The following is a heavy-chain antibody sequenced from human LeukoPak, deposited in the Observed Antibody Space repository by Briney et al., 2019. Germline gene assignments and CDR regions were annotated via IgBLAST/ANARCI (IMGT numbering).Heavy chain of an antibody. J-gene: IGHJ4*02. CDR3: AKDYSNGWYYFDS. CDR2: INWSSSRI. Sequence: GGSLTLSCAASGFTFDNYAMHWVRQAPGKGLEWVSGINWSSSRIHYADSVKGRFTISRDNAKNSLYLQMNSLRAEDTALYYCAKDYSNGWYYFDSWGQGTLVTVSS. V-gene: IGHV3-9*01. D-gene: IGHD6-19*01. CDR1: GFTFDNYA.